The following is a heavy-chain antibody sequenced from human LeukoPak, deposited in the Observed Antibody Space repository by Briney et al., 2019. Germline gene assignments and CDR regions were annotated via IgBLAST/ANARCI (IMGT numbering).Heavy chain of an antibody. V-gene: IGHV4-34*01. CDR1: GGSFSGYY. Sequence: LWETLSLTCAVYGGSFSGYYWSWIRQPPGKGLEWIGEINHSGSTNYNPSLKSRVTISVDTSKNQFSLKLSSVTAADTAVYYCARTIAAAAPNFDYWGQGTLVTVSS. D-gene: IGHD6-13*01. CDR2: INHSGST. J-gene: IGHJ4*02. CDR3: ARTIAAAAPNFDY.